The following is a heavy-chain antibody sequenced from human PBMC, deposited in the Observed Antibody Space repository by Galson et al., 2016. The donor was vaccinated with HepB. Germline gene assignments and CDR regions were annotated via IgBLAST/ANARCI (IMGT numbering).Heavy chain of an antibody. CDR2: IYWDDDK. D-gene: IGHD3-9*01. CDR3: AHSAYDILTGNYVAANPFDI. CDR1: GFSLSTSGVG. Sequence: LVKPTQTLTLTCTFSGFSLSTSGVGVGWIRQPPGKALEWLALIYWDDDKRYSPSLKSRLTITKDTSKNQVVLTMTNMDPVDTATYYCAHSAYDILTGNYVAANPFDIWGQGTMVTVSS. V-gene: IGHV2-5*02. J-gene: IGHJ3*02.